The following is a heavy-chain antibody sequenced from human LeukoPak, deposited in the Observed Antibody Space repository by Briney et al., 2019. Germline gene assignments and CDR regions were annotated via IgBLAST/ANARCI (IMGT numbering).Heavy chain of an antibody. V-gene: IGHV3-9*01. CDR3: AGSMVRGVMVY. J-gene: IGHJ4*02. D-gene: IGHD3-10*01. CDR1: GFTFDDYA. Sequence: GGSLRLSCAASGFTFDDYAIHWVRQAPGKGLEWVSGISWNSGSIGYADSVKGRFTISRDNAKNSLYLQMNSLRAEDTAVYYCAGSMVRGVMVYWGQGTLVTVSS. CDR2: ISWNSGSI.